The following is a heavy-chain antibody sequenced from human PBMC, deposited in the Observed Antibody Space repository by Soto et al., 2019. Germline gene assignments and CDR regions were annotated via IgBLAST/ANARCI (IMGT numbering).Heavy chain of an antibody. CDR3: ARYWSAGTLYGAFDI. CDR1: GGTFSDFT. CDR2: IIPMIGAT. J-gene: IGHJ3*02. V-gene: IGHV1-69*06. D-gene: IGHD2-15*01. Sequence: QVQLVQSGSEVKKPGSSVKVSCKASGGTFSDFTLSWLRQAPGRGLAWMGGIIPMIGATNNAQKLKGRLTITADKYTGTVYMELNSLRSDDTAVSYCARYWSAGTLYGAFDIWGQGTEVTVSP.